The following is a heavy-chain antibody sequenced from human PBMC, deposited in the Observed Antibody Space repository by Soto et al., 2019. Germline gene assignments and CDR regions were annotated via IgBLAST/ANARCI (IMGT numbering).Heavy chain of an antibody. Sequence: SETLSLTCTVSGGSISSSSYYWGWIRQPPGKGLEWIGSIYYSGSTYYNPSLKSRVTISVDTSKNQFSLKLSSVTAADTAVYYCARGTRTLVIYYGDARQGYDYWGQGTLVTVSS. CDR3: ARGTRTLVIYYGDARQGYDY. CDR2: IYYSGST. CDR1: GGSISSSSYY. V-gene: IGHV4-39*01. D-gene: IGHD4-17*01. J-gene: IGHJ4*02.